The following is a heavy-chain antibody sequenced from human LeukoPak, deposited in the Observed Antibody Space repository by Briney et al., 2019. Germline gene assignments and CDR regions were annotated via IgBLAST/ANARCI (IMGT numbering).Heavy chain of an antibody. CDR3: AAARPHRDYYYYYYMDV. Sequence: SETLSLTCTVSGGSISSYYWSWIRQPPGKGLEWIGEINHSGSTNYNPSLKSRVTISVDTSKNQFSLKLSSVTAADTAVYYCAAARPHRDYYYYYYMDVWGKGTTVTVSS. D-gene: IGHD6-6*01. CDR2: INHSGST. J-gene: IGHJ6*03. V-gene: IGHV4-34*01. CDR1: GGSISSYY.